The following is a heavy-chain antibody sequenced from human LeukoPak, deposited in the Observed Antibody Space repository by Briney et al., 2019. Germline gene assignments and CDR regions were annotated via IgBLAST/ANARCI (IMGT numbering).Heavy chain of an antibody. CDR2: IWYDGSNT. D-gene: IGHD5/OR15-5a*01. V-gene: IGHV3-33*01. CDR1: GFTFSSYG. Sequence: GRSLRLSCAASGFTFSSYGMHWVRQAPGKGLEWVAMIWYDGSNTYYADSVKGRFTISRDNSKNTLFLQMDSLRAEDTAVYYCARDRSTTHFDYWGQGTLVTVSS. CDR3: ARDRSTTHFDY. J-gene: IGHJ4*02.